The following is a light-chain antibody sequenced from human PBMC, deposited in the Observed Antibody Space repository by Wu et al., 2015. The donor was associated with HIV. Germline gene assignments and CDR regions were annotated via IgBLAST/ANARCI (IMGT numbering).Light chain of an antibody. V-gene: IGKV3-20*01. CDR2: GAS. Sequence: EIVLTQSPGTLSLSPGERAALSCRASQTVSSNYLAWYQQKPGQAPRLLIYGASSRATGIPDRFSGSGSGTDFTLTISRLEPEDFAVYYCQQYFNXSYTFGQGSKLEIK. J-gene: IGKJ2*01. CDR3: QQYFNXSYT. CDR1: QTVSSNY.